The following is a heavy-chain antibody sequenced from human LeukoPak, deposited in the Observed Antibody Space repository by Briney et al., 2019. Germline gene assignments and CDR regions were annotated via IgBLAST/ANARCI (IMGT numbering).Heavy chain of an antibody. V-gene: IGHV1-69*05. CDR1: GYTFTGYY. CDR3: ARDYSAVAGDY. J-gene: IGHJ4*02. CDR2: IIPIFGTA. Sequence: SVKVSCKASGYTFTGYYMHWVRQAPGQGLEWMGRIIPIFGTANYAQRFQGRVTITTDESTSTAYMELSSLRSEDTAVYYCARDYSAVAGDYWGQGTLVTVSS. D-gene: IGHD6-19*01.